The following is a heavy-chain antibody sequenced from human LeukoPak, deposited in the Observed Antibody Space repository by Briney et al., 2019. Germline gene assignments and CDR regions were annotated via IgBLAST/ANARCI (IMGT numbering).Heavy chain of an antibody. Sequence: RSETLSLTCAVYGGSFSGNYWSWIRQPPGKGLEWIGEINHSGSTNYNPSLKSRVTISVDTSKNQFSLKLSSVTAADTAVYYCARTLAVAATPNNYFDYWGQGTLVTVSS. V-gene: IGHV4-34*01. CDR3: ARTLAVAATPNNYFDY. CDR2: INHSGST. J-gene: IGHJ4*02. CDR1: GGSFSGNY. D-gene: IGHD6-19*01.